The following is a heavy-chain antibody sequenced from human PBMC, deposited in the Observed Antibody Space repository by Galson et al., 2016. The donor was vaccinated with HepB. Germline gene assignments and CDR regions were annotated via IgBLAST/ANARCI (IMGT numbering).Heavy chain of an antibody. CDR2: IFSNDAK. Sequence: PALVKPTQTLTLTCTVSGFSLTNTKVGVTWIRQPPGKALEWLAHIFSNDAKSYRTSLQSRVTISKDTSKSQVILTMTKMDPVDTATYFCARIARNYGGNSHKYYFDYWGQGALVTVSS. J-gene: IGHJ4*02. V-gene: IGHV2-26*01. CDR1: GFSLTNTKVG. D-gene: IGHD4-23*01. CDR3: ARIARNYGGNSHKYYFDY.